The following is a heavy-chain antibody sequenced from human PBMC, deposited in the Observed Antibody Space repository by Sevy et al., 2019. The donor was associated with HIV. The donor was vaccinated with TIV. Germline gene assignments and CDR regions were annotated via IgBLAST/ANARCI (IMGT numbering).Heavy chain of an antibody. J-gene: IGHJ4*02. CDR1: GFSFSNYG. D-gene: IGHD3-22*01. CDR3: ARGGDFNDRSAKRDFDY. CDR2: IWNDGSNK. V-gene: IGHV3-33*01. Sequence: GGSLRLSCAASGFSFSNYGMHWVRQAPGKGLEWVAVIWNDGSNKYYADSVKGRFTISRDNSKNTLYLQMNSLRVEDTAVYFCARGGDFNDRSAKRDFDYWGQGALVTVSS.